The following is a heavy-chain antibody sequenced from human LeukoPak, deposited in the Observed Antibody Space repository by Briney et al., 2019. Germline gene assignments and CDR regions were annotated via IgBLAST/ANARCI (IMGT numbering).Heavy chain of an antibody. V-gene: IGHV3-66*01. CDR1: GFTVSSNY. J-gene: IGHJ4*02. CDR2: IYSGGST. CDR3: ASTFYGDSPPY. Sequence: GGSHRLSCAASGFTVSSNYMSWVRQAPGKGLEWVSVIYSGGSTYYADSVKGRFTISRDNSKNTLYLQMNSLRAEDTAVYYCASTFYGDSPPYWGQGTLVTVSS. D-gene: IGHD4-17*01.